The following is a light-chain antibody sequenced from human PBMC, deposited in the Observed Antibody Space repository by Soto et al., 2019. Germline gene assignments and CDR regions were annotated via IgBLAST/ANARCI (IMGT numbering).Light chain of an antibody. CDR3: QVWDSSSDLVV. CDR2: YNS. V-gene: IGLV3-21*04. CDR1: NIGSKT. Sequence: SYELTQPPSVSVAPGKTAKITCGGHNIGSKTVHWYQQKPGQAPVLVIYYNSDRPSGIPERFSGSNSGNTATLTISRVEAGDEADYYCQVWDSSSDLVVFGGGTKVTVL. J-gene: IGLJ2*01.